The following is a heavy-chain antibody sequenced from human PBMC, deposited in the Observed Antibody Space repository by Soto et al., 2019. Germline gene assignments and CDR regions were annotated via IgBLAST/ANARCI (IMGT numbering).Heavy chain of an antibody. Sequence: QVQLVESGGGVVQPGGCLTLSCAASGFAFSTYGMHWVRQAPGRGLEWVAFISYDGKNQYYTDSVKGRFTISRDNSKNTLYLQMNSLRNEDTAVYYCAKGGGAGYYDNSGYCFDSWGRGTLVAVSS. CDR2: ISYDGKNQ. CDR3: AKGGGAGYYDNSGYCFDS. J-gene: IGHJ4*02. D-gene: IGHD3-22*01. CDR1: GFAFSTYG. V-gene: IGHV3-30*18.